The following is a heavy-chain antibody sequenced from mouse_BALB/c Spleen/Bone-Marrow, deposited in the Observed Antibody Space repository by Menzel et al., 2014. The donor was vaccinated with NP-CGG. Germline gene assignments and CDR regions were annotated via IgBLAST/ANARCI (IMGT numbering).Heavy chain of an antibody. D-gene: IGHD2-4*01. CDR3: ARKGAMITHYYAMDY. J-gene: IGHJ4*01. V-gene: IGHV5-17*02. Sequence: EVKLMESGGGLVQPGGSRKLSCAASGFTFSSFGMHWVRQAPEKGLEWVAYISNGSSTIYYADTVKGRFTISRDNPKKTLFLQMTSLRSEDTAMYYCARKGAMITHYYAMDYWGQGTSVTGSS. CDR1: GFTFSSFG. CDR2: ISNGSSTI.